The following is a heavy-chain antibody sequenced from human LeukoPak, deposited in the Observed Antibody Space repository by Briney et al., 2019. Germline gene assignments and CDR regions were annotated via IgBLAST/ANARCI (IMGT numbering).Heavy chain of an antibody. V-gene: IGHV4-34*01. CDR3: ARGLSPRINMVRGVRPPFRGVFDY. CDR2: INHSGST. J-gene: IGHJ4*02. D-gene: IGHD3-10*01. Sequence: PLETLSLTCAVYGGSFSGYYWSRIRQPPGKGLEWIGEINHSGSTNYNPSLKSRVTISVDTSKNQFSLKLSSVTAADTAVYYCARGLSPRINMVRGVRPPFRGVFDYWGQGTLVTVSS. CDR1: GGSFSGYY.